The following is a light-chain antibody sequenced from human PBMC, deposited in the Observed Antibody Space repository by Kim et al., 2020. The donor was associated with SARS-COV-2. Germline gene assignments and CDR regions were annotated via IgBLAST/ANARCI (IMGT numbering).Light chain of an antibody. Sequence: SITISCTGTSSDVGSYNLVSWYQQHPGKAPKLMIYEVSKRPSGVSNRFSGSKSGNTASLTISGLQAEDEADYYCCSCAGSSTSPLVFGTGTKVTVL. V-gene: IGLV2-23*02. CDR1: SSDVGSYNL. J-gene: IGLJ1*01. CDR2: EVS. CDR3: CSCAGSSTSPLV.